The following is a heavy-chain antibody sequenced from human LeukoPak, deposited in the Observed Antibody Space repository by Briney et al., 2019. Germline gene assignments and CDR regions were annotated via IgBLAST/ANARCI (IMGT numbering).Heavy chain of an antibody. Sequence: SVKVSCKASGGTFSSYAISWVRQAPGQGLEWMGRIIPILGIANYAQKFQGRVTMTRNTSISTAYMELSSLRSEDTAVYYCTRVSNWNDWFDPWGQGTLVTVSS. D-gene: IGHD1-20*01. CDR2: IIPILGIA. CDR1: GGTFSSYA. V-gene: IGHV1-69*04. CDR3: TRVSNWNDWFDP. J-gene: IGHJ5*02.